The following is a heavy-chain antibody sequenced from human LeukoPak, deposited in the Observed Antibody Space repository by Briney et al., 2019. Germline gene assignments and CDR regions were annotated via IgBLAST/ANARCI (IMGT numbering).Heavy chain of an antibody. Sequence: GASVKVSCKASGYTFTSYGISWVRQAPGQGLEWMGWISAYNGNTYYAQKLQGRVTMTTDTSTSTAYMELRSLRSDDTAVYYCARDGPYDSSNDAFDIWGQGTMVTVSS. D-gene: IGHD3-22*01. CDR2: ISAYNGNT. V-gene: IGHV1-18*01. J-gene: IGHJ3*02. CDR3: ARDGPYDSSNDAFDI. CDR1: GYTFTSYG.